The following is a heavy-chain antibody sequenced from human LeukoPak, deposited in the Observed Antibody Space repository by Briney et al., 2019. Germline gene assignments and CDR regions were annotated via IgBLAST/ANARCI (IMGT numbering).Heavy chain of an antibody. V-gene: IGHV3-23*01. J-gene: IGHJ3*02. D-gene: IGHD2-2*01. Sequence: GGSLRLSCAASGFTFSSYAVSWVRQAPGKGLEWVSAISGSGIGTYYADSVKGRFTISRDNSKSTLYLQMNSLRAEDTAVYYCAKDIVVVPAAQDAFDIWGQGTMVTVSS. CDR1: GFTFSSYA. CDR2: ISGSGIGT. CDR3: AKDIVVVPAAQDAFDI.